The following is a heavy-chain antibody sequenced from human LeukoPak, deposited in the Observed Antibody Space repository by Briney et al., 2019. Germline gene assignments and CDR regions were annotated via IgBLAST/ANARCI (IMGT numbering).Heavy chain of an antibody. J-gene: IGHJ6*02. CDR3: ARDFLSSGWLDYYYGMDV. CDR1: GYTFTSYY. D-gene: IGHD6-19*01. V-gene: IGHV1-46*01. Sequence: GASVKVSCKASGYTFTSYYMHWVRQAPGQGLEWMGIINPSGGSTSYAQKFQGRVTMTRDTSTSTVYMELSSLRSEDTAVYYCARDFLSSGWLDYYYGMDVWGQGTTVTVSS. CDR2: INPSGGST.